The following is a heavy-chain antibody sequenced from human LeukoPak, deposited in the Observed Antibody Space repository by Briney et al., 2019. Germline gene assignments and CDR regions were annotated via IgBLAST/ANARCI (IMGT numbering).Heavy chain of an antibody. V-gene: IGHV1-18*04. CDR2: SSAYNGNT. D-gene: IGHD3-9*01. J-gene: IGHJ4*02. CDR1: GYIYTRYG. Sequence: GASVKDCCQPAGYIYTRYGISGVRQAPGQGLEWMGWSSAYNGNTNNAQKLHRRVTNTKDTSTSTAYLGLSSLRSDDTAGYYCARTDYDILTGYIGPFGEVWGQGTLVTVSS. CDR3: ARTDYDILTGYIGPFGEV.